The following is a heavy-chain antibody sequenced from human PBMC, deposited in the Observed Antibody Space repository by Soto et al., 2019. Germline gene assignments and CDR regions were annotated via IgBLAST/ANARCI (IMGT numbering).Heavy chain of an antibody. V-gene: IGHV4-59*08. J-gene: IGHJ4*02. D-gene: IGHD5-18*01. CDR3: ARLGSTVDTEGAFDY. CDR2: ISYFGNT. CDR1: GDSISPSS. Sequence: QVQLQESGPGLVKPSETLSLTCTVSGDSISPSSWSWVRQPPGKGLQWIGYISYFGNTNYNPSLKSRVTISLDTSKNQFSLQLNSVTAADTAMYFCARLGSTVDTEGAFDYWGQGTLVTVSP.